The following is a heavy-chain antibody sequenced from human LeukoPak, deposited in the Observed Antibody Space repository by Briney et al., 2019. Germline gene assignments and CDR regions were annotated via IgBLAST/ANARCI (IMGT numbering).Heavy chain of an antibody. D-gene: IGHD2-2*01. J-gene: IGHJ3*02. Sequence: SETLSLTCTVSGGSISSSSYYWGWIRQPPGKGLEWIGSIYYSGSTYYNPSLKSRVTITVDTSKNQFSLKLSSVTAADTAVYYCARPTKQVVPAAYGDDAFDIWGQGTMVTVSS. CDR2: IYYSGST. CDR3: ARPTKQVVPAAYGDDAFDI. V-gene: IGHV4-39*07. CDR1: GGSISSSSYY.